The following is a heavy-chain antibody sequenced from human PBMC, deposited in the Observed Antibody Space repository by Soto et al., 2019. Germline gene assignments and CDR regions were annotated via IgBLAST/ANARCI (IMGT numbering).Heavy chain of an antibody. D-gene: IGHD3-16*01. CDR1: NSSLGAFH. J-gene: IGHJ3*02. CDR2: LIHGGST. V-gene: IGHV4-34*12. Sequence: SETLSLTCAIYNSSLGAFHWTWIRQPPGKGLEWIGELIHGGSTNYNPSLKSRVTFSLDTSKNQFSLQLMSVTAADTAVYYCARSPLSYDYVRQTWREVGDSFDIWGRGTLVTVSS. CDR3: ARSPLSYDYVRQTWREVGDSFDI.